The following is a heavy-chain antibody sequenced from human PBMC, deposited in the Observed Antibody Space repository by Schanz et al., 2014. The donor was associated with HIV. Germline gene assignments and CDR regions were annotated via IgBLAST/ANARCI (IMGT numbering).Heavy chain of an antibody. Sequence: QVQLQESGPGLVKPSQTLSLTCTVSGGSISSGGYYWSWIRQHPGKGLEWIGYIYYSGSTTYYNPSLKRRVTISVDTSQKQFSLKLSSVTAADTAVYYCARGEGYYYDSSGFPLASGMDVWGQGTTVTVSS. D-gene: IGHD3-22*01. J-gene: IGHJ6*02. CDR3: ARGEGYYYDSSGFPLASGMDV. V-gene: IGHV4-31*03. CDR1: GGSISSGGYY. CDR2: IYYSGSTT.